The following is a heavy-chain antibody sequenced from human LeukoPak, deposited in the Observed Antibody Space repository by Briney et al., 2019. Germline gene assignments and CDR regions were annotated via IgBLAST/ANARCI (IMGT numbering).Heavy chain of an antibody. CDR2: IYSGGST. Sequence: GGSLRLSCAASGFTVSSNYMSWVRQAPGKGLEWVSVIYSGGSTYYADSVEGRFTISRDNSKNTLYLQMNSLRAEDTAVYYCAKDGGLWVSAHWGDSWGRGTLVTVSS. V-gene: IGHV3-53*01. CDR3: AKDGGLWVSAHWGDS. CDR1: GFTVSSNY. D-gene: IGHD7-27*01. J-gene: IGHJ4*02.